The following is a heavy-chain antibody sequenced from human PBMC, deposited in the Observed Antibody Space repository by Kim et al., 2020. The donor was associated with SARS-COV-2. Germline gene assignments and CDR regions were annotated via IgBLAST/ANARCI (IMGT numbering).Heavy chain of an antibody. Sequence: ASVKVSCKASGYTFTKYKISWVRQAPGQGLEWMGWISTDDGYTDYAQKFQDRVTMTKDTSTSTAYMELRSLKSDDTAVYFCAVSLGVSKTFFYYYGMDVWGQGTTVTVSS. CDR2: ISTDDGYT. CDR3: AVSLGVSKTFFYYYGMDV. D-gene: IGHD3-10*01. CDR1: GYTFTKYK. V-gene: IGHV1-18*04. J-gene: IGHJ6*02.